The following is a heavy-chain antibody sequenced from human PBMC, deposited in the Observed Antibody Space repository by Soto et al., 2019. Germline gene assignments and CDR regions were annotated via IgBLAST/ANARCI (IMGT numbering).Heavy chain of an antibody. J-gene: IGHJ4*02. CDR2: IKQDGSEK. Sequence: GGSLRLSCAASGFTFNSYWMSWVRQAPGKGLEWVANIKQDGSEKYYVDSVKGRFTISRDNAKNSLYLQMNSLRAEDTAVYYCERVKGGVAVAGVDYWGQGTRVTVSS. V-gene: IGHV3-7*01. CDR1: GFTFNSYW. CDR3: ERVKGGVAVAGVDY. D-gene: IGHD6-19*01.